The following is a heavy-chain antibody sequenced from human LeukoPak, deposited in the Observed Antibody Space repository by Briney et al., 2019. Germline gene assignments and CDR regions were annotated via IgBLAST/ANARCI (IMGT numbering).Heavy chain of an antibody. CDR2: IRSDGSNE. J-gene: IGHJ4*02. V-gene: IGHV3-30*02. CDR1: GFSFSSYG. Sequence: GGSQRLSCAASGFSFSSYGMHWVRQAPGKGLKWVAFIRSDGSNEHYADSVKGRFTISRDNSKNTLYLQMNRLRAEDTAVYYCAKDGYGHLRGGDYWGQGTLVTVSS. CDR3: AKDGYGHLRGGDY. D-gene: IGHD5-12*01.